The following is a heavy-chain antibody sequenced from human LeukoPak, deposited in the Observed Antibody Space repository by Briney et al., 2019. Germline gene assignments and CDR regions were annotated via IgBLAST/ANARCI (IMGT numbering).Heavy chain of an antibody. CDR3: AKSLYGGCDY. Sequence: GGSLRLSCAASGFTFSTYAMSWVRQAPGKGLEWVSVISGGGGSTYYADSVKGRFTIFRDNSKNTVYLQMNSLRVEDTAVYYCAKSLYGGCDYWGQGTVVTVSS. CDR1: GFTFSTYA. CDR2: ISGGGGST. J-gene: IGHJ4*02. V-gene: IGHV3-23*01. D-gene: IGHD3-16*02.